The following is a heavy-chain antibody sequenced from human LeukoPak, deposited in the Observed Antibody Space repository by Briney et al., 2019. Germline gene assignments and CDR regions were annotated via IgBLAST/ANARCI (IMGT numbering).Heavy chain of an antibody. CDR3: ARSGSYYHFDY. J-gene: IGHJ4*02. CDR2: INHSGST. CDR1: GGSFSGYY. D-gene: IGHD3-10*01. Sequence: SETLSLTCAVYGGSFSGYYWSWIRQPPGKGLEWIGEINHSGSTNYNPSLKSRVTISVDTSKNQFSLKLSSVTAADTAVYYCARSGSYYHFDYWGQGTLVTVSP. V-gene: IGHV4-34*01.